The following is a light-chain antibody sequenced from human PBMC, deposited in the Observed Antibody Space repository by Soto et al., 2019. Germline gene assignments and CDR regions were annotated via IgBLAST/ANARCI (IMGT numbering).Light chain of an antibody. Sequence: QAVVTQPRSVSGSPGQSVTISCTGTSSDVGGYNYVSWYQQHPGKAPKLMIYDVVKRPSGVPDRFSGSKSGNTASLTISGLQAEDEADYYCCSFAGDYAFVFGGGTKLTVL. J-gene: IGLJ2*01. V-gene: IGLV2-11*01. CDR2: DVV. CDR1: SSDVGGYNY. CDR3: CSFAGDYAFV.